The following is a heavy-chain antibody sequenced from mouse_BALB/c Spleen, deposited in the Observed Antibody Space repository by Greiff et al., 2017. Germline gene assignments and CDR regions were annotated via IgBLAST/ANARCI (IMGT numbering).Heavy chain of an antibody. J-gene: IGHJ4*01. Sequence: DVKLVESGGGLVQPGGSRKLSCAASGFTFSSFGMHWVRQAPEKGLEWVAYISSGSSTIYYADTVKGRFTISRDNPKNTLFLQMTSLRTEDTAMYYCARRVLLRYARDYWGQGTSVTVSS. CDR2: ISSGSSTI. CDR3: ARRVLLRYARDY. D-gene: IGHD1-1*01. V-gene: IGHV5-17*02. CDR1: GFTFSSFG.